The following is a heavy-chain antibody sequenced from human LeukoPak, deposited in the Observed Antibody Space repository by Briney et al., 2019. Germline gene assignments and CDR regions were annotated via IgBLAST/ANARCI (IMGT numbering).Heavy chain of an antibody. J-gene: IGHJ6*02. V-gene: IGHV1-69*04. CDR2: IVPILGIA. D-gene: IGHD5-24*01. Sequence: SVKVSCKASGGTFSSYAISWGRQAPGQGLEWMGRIVPILGIANYAQKFQGTVTITADKSTSTAYMELSSLRSEDTAVYYCAREPVEMATITHYYYYYGMDVWGQGTTVTVSS. CDR3: AREPVEMATITHYYYYYGMDV. CDR1: GGTFSSYA.